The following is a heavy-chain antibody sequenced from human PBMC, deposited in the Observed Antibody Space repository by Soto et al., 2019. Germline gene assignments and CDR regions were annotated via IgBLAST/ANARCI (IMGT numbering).Heavy chain of an antibody. Sequence: ASVKVSCEASGYTFTSYYMHWVRQAPGQGLEWMGIINPSGGSTSYAQKFQGRVTMTRDTSTSTVYMELSSLRSEDTAVYYCARVRSGSASRQYYFDYWGQGTLVTVSS. CDR3: ARVRSGSASRQYYFDY. D-gene: IGHD3-10*01. V-gene: IGHV1-46*03. J-gene: IGHJ4*02. CDR1: GYTFTSYY. CDR2: INPSGGST.